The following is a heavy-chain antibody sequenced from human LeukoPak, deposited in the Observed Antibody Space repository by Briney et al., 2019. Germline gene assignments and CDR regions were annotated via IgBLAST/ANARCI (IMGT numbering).Heavy chain of an antibody. CDR1: GFTFDDYA. V-gene: IGHV3-9*03. CDR3: AKRSSSGWPYYFAH. D-gene: IGHD6-19*01. Sequence: GGSLRLSCAVSGFTFDDYAMYWVRQAPGEGLEWVSCISWNSGSITHADSVQGRFTISRANATNSLFLRIASLRATELCMFDCAKRSSSGWPYYFAHWGQGTLVSVPS. CDR2: ISWNSGSI. J-gene: IGHJ4*02.